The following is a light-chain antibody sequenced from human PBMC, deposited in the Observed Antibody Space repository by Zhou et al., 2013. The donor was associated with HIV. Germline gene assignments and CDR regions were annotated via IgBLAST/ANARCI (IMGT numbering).Light chain of an antibody. CDR2: DAS. CDR1: QSVSSRY. CDR3: QQRSNWPRELT. J-gene: IGKJ4*01. V-gene: IGKV3-11*01. Sequence: EIVLTQSPGTLSLSPGERATLSCRASQSVSSRYLAWYQQKPGQAPRLLIYDASNRATGIPARFSGSGSVTDFTLTISSLEAEDFAVYYCQQRSNWPRELTFGGGTKVEIK.